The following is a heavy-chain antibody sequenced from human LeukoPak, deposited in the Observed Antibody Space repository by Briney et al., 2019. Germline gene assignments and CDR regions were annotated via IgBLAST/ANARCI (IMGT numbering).Heavy chain of an antibody. D-gene: IGHD3-22*01. Sequence: GGSLRLSCAASGFTFSSYAMSWVRQAPGEGLEWVSAISGSGGSTYYADSVKGRFTISRDNSKNTLYLQMNSLRAEDTAVYYCARYYYDSSGYSVDYWGQGTLVTVSS. J-gene: IGHJ4*02. CDR3: ARYYYDSSGYSVDY. CDR2: ISGSGGST. V-gene: IGHV3-23*01. CDR1: GFTFSSYA.